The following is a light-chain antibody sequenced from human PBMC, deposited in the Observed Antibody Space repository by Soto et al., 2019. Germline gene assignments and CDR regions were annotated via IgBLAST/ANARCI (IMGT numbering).Light chain of an antibody. Sequence: EIVLTQSPGTLSLSPGERATLSCRASQSVSSSYLAWYQQKPGQAPRLLIYGASSRATAIPGRFSGSGSGTDFTLTISRLEPEDFAVYYCQQYGSSPWTFGQWTKV. CDR2: GAS. CDR3: QQYGSSPWT. V-gene: IGKV3-20*01. J-gene: IGKJ1*01. CDR1: QSVSSSY.